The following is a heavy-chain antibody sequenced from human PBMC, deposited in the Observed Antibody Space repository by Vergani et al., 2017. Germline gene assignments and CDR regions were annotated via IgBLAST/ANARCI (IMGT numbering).Heavy chain of an antibody. Sequence: QVQLQQWGAGLLKPSETLSLTCAVYGGSFSGYYWSWIRQPPGKGLEWIGEINHSGSTNYNPSLKSRVTISVDTSKNQFSLKLSSVTAADTAVYYCARGLRGYSYGYHDYWGQGTLVTVSS. D-gene: IGHD5-18*01. V-gene: IGHV4-34*01. CDR2: INHSGST. CDR1: GGSFSGYY. CDR3: ARGLRGYSYGYHDY. J-gene: IGHJ4*02.